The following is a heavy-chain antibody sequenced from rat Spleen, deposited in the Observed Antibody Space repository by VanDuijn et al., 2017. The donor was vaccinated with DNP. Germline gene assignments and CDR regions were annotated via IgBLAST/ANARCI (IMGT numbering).Heavy chain of an antibody. Sequence: EVQLVESGGGLVQPGRSLKLSCVASGFIFSDYNMAWVRQAPKTGLEWVANIIYDGSRTHYRDSVKGRFTISRDNAKNTLYLQMDSLRSEDTATYYCTTGVVDYWGQGVMVTVSS. J-gene: IGHJ2*01. CDR2: IIYDGSRT. D-gene: IGHD1-1*01. V-gene: IGHV5S10*01. CDR3: TTGVVDY. CDR1: GFIFSDYN.